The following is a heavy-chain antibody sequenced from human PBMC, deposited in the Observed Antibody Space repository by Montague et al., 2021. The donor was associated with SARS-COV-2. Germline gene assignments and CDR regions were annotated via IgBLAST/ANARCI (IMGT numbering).Heavy chain of an antibody. CDR2: IYWDDDK. J-gene: IGHJ4*02. CDR1: GFSLGTSGVG. V-gene: IGHV2-5*02. D-gene: IGHD2-2*01. Sequence: PALVKPTQTLTLTCTFSGFSLGTSGVGVGWIRQPPGKALEWLALIYWDDDKRYSPSLKSRLTITKDTSKNQVVPTMTNMDPVDTATYYCARWVCSSTSCRFDYWGQGTLVTVSS. CDR3: ARWVCSSTSCRFDY.